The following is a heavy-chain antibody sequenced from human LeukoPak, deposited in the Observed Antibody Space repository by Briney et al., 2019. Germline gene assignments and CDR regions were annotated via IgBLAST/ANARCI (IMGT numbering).Heavy chain of an antibody. J-gene: IGHJ4*02. CDR3: ANDLGYCSSTSCYTPPDY. Sequence: PGGSLRLSCAASGFTFSNYGMHWVRQAPGKGLEWVAFIRYDGRNKYYADSVKGRFTISRDNSRNTLYLQMNSLRAEDTAVYYCANDLGYCSSTSCYTPPDYWGQGTLVTVSS. D-gene: IGHD2-2*02. CDR1: GFTFSNYG. V-gene: IGHV3-30*02. CDR2: IRYDGRNK.